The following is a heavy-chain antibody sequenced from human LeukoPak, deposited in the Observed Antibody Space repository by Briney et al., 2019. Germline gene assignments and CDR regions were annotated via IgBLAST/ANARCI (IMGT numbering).Heavy chain of an antibody. D-gene: IGHD2-15*01. CDR3: ATMNLGYCSGGSCYSYYFDY. V-gene: IGHV3-21*01. CDR1: GFTSSSYS. J-gene: IGHJ4*02. CDR2: ISSSCSYI. Sequence: GGSLRLSCAASGFTSSSYSMNWVRQAPGKGLEWVSSISSSCSYIYYADSVKGRFTISRDNAKNSLYLQMNSLRAEDTAAYYCATMNLGYCSGGSCYSYYFDYWGQGTLVAVSS.